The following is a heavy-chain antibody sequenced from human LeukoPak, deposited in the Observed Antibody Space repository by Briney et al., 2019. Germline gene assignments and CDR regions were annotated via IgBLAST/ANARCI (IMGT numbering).Heavy chain of an antibody. D-gene: IGHD4-23*01. CDR3: ARDNYGGDY. CDR2: ISYDGSNK. J-gene: IGHJ4*02. V-gene: IGHV3-30-3*01. CDR1: GFTFSTYA. Sequence: GGSLRLSCAASGFTFSTYAMRWVRQAPGKGLEWVAVISYDGSNKYYADSVKGRSTISRDNPENTLFLQMNSLKPEDTALYYCARDNYGGDYWGQGTLVTVSS.